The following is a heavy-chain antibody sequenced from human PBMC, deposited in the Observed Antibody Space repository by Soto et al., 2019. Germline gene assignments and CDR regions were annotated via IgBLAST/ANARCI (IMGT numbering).Heavy chain of an antibody. D-gene: IGHD2-15*01. J-gene: IGHJ3*01. Sequence: ASVKVSCKASGDMFDTYTITWMRQAPGQGLEWMGVISPNPGSTSYAQRFQDRVTMTRDTSTSTVYMELSSPRSEDTAIYYCARSRVGYCSGGTCYLNAFDVWGQGTMVTVSS. CDR3: ARSRVGYCSGGTCYLNAFDV. CDR1: GDMFDTYT. V-gene: IGHV1-46*02. CDR2: ISPNPGST.